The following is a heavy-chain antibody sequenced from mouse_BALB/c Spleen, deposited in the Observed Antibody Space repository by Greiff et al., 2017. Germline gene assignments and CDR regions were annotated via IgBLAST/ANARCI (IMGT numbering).Heavy chain of an antibody. CDR3: ARGEYDVVLFAY. CDR1: GYTFTNYW. D-gene: IGHD2-14*01. CDR2: IYPGGGYT. J-gene: IGHJ3*01. V-gene: IGHV1-63*02. Sequence: QVQLKESGAELVRPGTSVKISCKASGYTFTNYWLGWVKQRPGHGLEWIGDIYPGGGYTNYNEKFKGKATLTADTSSSTAYMQLSSLTSEDSAVYFCARGEYDVVLFAYWGQGTLVTVSA.